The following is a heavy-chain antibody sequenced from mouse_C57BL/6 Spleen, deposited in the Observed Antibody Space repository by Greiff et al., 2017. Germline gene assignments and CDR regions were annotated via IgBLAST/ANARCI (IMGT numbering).Heavy chain of an antibody. V-gene: IGHV1-64*01. CDR1: GYTFTSYW. D-gene: IGHD2-3*01. CDR2: IHPNSGST. Sequence: VQLQQPGAELVKPGASVKLSRKASGYTFTSYWMHWVKQRPGQGLEWIGMIHPNSGSTNYNEKFKSKATLTVDKSSSTAYMQLSSLTSEDSAVYYCAREDDGYSYAMDYWGQGTSVTVSS. J-gene: IGHJ4*01. CDR3: AREDDGYSYAMDY.